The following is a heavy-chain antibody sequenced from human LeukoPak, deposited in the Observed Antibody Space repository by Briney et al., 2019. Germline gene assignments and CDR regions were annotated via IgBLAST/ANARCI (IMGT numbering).Heavy chain of an antibody. CDR2: IYHSGST. CDR3: ARGGYCSSTSCYRGPLFDY. J-gene: IGHJ4*02. CDR1: GGSFSGYY. Sequence: SETLSLTCAVYGGSFSGYYWSWIRQPPGKGLEWIGYIYHSGSTYYNPSLKSRVTISVDRSKNQFSLKLSSVTAADTAVYYCARGGYCSSTSCYRGPLFDYWGQGTLVTVSS. D-gene: IGHD2-2*02. V-gene: IGHV4-34*01.